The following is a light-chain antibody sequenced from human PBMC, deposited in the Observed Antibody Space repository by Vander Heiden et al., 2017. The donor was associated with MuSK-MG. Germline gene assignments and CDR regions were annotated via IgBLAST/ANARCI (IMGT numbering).Light chain of an antibody. V-gene: IGKV1-12*01. CDR3: QQSESFPIT. Sequence: DVQMTQSPSFVSASVGDTVTITCLASRGIGSWLGWYQQQRGKAPRLLMYAASTLQDGIPSRFLGSGSGTDFTLTIRNLQPEDFATYYCQQSESFPITFGPGTTVDRK. CDR1: RGIGSW. J-gene: IGKJ3*01. CDR2: AAS.